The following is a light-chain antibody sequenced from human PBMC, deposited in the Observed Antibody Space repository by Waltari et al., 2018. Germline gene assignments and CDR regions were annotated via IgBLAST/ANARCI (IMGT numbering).Light chain of an antibody. CDR3: SSYTSSTTLV. J-gene: IGLJ3*02. CDR2: EVN. V-gene: IGLV2-18*02. Sequence: QSALTQPPSVSGSPGQSVTISCTGTRTDVGSSSRVSWYQQPPGSAPKVIIYEVNKRPSGVPDRFSGSKSGNTASLTISGLQPEDEADYYCSSYTSSTTLVFGGGTSLTVL. CDR1: RTDVGSSSR.